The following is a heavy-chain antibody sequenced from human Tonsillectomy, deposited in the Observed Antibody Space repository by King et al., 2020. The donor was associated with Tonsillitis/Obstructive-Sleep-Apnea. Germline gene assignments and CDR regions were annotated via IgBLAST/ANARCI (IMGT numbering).Heavy chain of an antibody. CDR1: GGSFSGYY. Sequence: VQLQQWGAGLLKPSETLSLTCAVYGGSFSGYYWSWIRQPPGKGLEWIGEINHSGSTNYNPSLKSRVTISVDTSKNQFSLKLSSVTAADTAVYYCARGGGYCSSTSFLFPDWFDPWGQGTLVTVSS. V-gene: IGHV4-34*01. CDR3: ARGGGYCSSTSFLFPDWFDP. D-gene: IGHD2-2*01. J-gene: IGHJ5*02. CDR2: INHSGST.